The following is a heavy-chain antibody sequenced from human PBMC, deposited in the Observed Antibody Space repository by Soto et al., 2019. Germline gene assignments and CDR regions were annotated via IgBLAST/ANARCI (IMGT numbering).Heavy chain of an antibody. CDR1: GYTFINHG. CDR3: ARDFYPLAYYFDP. D-gene: IGHD6-13*01. J-gene: IGHJ4*02. Sequence: QVQLVQSEAEVKKPGASVKVSCEASGYTFINHGISWLRQAPGQGLEWMGWVSGSNGNTKYAQKFQGRVTMTTETSTSSAHMELRNLRSDATAVYFCARDFYPLAYYFDPWGQGTLVTVYS. V-gene: IGHV1-18*04. CDR2: VSGSNGNT.